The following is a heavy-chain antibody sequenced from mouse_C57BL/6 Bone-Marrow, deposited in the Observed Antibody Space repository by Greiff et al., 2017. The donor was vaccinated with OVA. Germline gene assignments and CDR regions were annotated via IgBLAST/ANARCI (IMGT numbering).Heavy chain of an antibody. D-gene: IGHD2-5*01. CDR1: GFTSTDHE. V-gene: IGHV1-15*01. Sequence: LQQSGAELVRPGASVPLSCKASGFTSTDHEMHWVKQTPVHGLEWIGAIDSETGGTAYNQKFKGKAILTADKSSRTAYMELRSLTSEDSAVYYCTRGDSNYYAMDYGCQGPAVTVSA. CDR2: IDSETGGT. CDR3: TRGDSNYYAMDY. J-gene: IGHJ4*01.